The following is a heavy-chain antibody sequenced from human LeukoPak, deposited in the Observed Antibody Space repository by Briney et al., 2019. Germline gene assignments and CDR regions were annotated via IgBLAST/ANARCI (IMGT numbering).Heavy chain of an antibody. CDR3: AKAYSSGLYTPPTDAFDI. CDR1: GFTFSSYA. Sequence: GGSLRLSCAASGFTFSSYAMSWVRQAPGKGLDWVSAISGSGSSTFYADSVKGRFTVSRDNSKNTLYLQMNSLRDEDTAVYYCAKAYSSGLYTPPTDAFDIWGQGTMVTVSS. V-gene: IGHV3-23*01. J-gene: IGHJ3*02. D-gene: IGHD6-19*01. CDR2: ISGSGSST.